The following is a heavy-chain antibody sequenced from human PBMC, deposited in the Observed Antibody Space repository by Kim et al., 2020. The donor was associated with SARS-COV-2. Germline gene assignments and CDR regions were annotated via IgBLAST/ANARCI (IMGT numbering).Heavy chain of an antibody. J-gene: IGHJ4*02. CDR3: ARGEEVSVVPAAPDDY. CDR1: GFTFSSYS. CDR2: ISSSSSYI. D-gene: IGHD2-2*01. Sequence: GGSLRLSCAASGFTFSSYSMNWVRQAPGKGLEWVSSISSSSSYIYYADSVKGRFTISRDNAKNSLYLQMNSLRAEDTAVYYCARGEEVSVVPAAPDDYWGQGTLVTVSS. V-gene: IGHV3-21*01.